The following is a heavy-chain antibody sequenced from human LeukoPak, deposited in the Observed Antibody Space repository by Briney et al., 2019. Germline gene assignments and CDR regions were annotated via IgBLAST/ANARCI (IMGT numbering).Heavy chain of an antibody. V-gene: IGHV3-21*04. CDR2: ISSSSSYI. J-gene: IGHJ3*02. CDR1: GLTFSSYS. Sequence: PGGSLRLSCAASGLTFSSYSMNWVRQAPGKGLEWVSSISSSSSYIYYADSVKGRFTISRDNAKNSLYLQMNSLRAEDTAVYYCARMGTMSDAFDIWGQGTMVTVSS. D-gene: IGHD3-22*01. CDR3: ARMGTMSDAFDI.